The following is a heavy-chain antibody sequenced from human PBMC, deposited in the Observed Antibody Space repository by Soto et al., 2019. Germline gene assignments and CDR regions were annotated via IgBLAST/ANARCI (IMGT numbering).Heavy chain of an antibody. CDR3: AKDSAYYDYVWGRYPYYFDY. D-gene: IGHD3-16*02. CDR2: ISYDGSNK. V-gene: IGHV3-30*18. CDR1: GFTFSSYG. Sequence: QVQLVESGGGVVQPGRSLRLSCAASGFTFSSYGMHWVRQAPGKGLEWVAVISYDGSNKYYADSVKGRFTISRDNSKNTLNLQMNCLRADDTDVYYCAKDSAYYDYVWGRYPYYFDYWGQGTLVTVSS. J-gene: IGHJ4*02.